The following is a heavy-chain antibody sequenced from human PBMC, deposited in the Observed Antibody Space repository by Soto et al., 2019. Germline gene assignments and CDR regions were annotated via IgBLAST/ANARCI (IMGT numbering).Heavy chain of an antibody. Sequence: PGGSLRLSCAASGFTFDDYAMHWVRQAPGKGLEWVSGISWKSGSVDYADSVKGRFTISRDNAKNSLYLQMNSLRAEDTALYFCAKDIASSPFYLDYWGQGTLVTVSS. CDR2: ISWKSGSV. CDR1: GFTFDDYA. J-gene: IGHJ4*02. D-gene: IGHD2-2*01. V-gene: IGHV3-9*01. CDR3: AKDIASSPFYLDY.